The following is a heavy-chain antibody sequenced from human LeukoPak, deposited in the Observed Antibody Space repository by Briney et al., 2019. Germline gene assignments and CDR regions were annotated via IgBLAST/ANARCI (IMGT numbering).Heavy chain of an antibody. V-gene: IGHV3-33*08. CDR1: GFTFSGFA. CDR3: ATDRNSGKYYDY. D-gene: IGHD1-26*01. CDR2: IYYDGSNQ. Sequence: GGSLRLSCAASGFTFSGFAMDWVRQAPGKGLEWVAVIYYDGSNQYYADSVKGRFTVSRDNAKNTLYLQMDSLRAEDTAVYYCATDRNSGKYYDYWGQGTLVTVSS. J-gene: IGHJ4*02.